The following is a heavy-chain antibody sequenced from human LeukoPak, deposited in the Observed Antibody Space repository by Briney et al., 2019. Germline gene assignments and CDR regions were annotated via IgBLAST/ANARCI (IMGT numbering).Heavy chain of an antibody. CDR2: IYTSGST. Sequence: SETLSLTCTVSGGSNSSYYWSWIRQPAGKGLEWIGRIYTSGSTNYNPSLKSRVTMSVDTSKNQFSLKLSSVTAADTAVYYCARDTMIVGPIRRDDAFDIWGQGTMVTVSS. D-gene: IGHD3-22*01. J-gene: IGHJ3*02. CDR1: GGSNSSYY. V-gene: IGHV4-4*07. CDR3: ARDTMIVGPIRRDDAFDI.